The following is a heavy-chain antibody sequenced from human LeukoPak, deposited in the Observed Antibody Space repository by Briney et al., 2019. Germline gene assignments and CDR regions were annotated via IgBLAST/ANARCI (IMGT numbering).Heavy chain of an antibody. V-gene: IGHV3-74*01. J-gene: IGHJ4*02. CDR2: INSDGSVT. D-gene: IGHD5-18*01. Sequence: GGSLRLSCAASGFTFSNNWMHWVRQAPGKGLVWVSRINSDGSVTDYADSVKGRFTISRDNAKNTLYLQMNSLRAEDTAVYYCQRAYNYAGDYWGQGTLVTVSS. CDR1: GFTFSNNW. CDR3: QRAYNYAGDY.